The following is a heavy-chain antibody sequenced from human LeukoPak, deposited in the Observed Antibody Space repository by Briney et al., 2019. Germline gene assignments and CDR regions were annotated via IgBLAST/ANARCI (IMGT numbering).Heavy chain of an antibody. CDR1: GFTFSTYS. D-gene: IGHD6-19*01. J-gene: IGHJ4*02. CDR2: ISSSSTYI. V-gene: IGHV3-21*01. CDR3: ARHSSYKSGWGPFDY. Sequence: GGSLRLSCAASGFTFSTYSMSWVRQAPGKGLEWVASISSSSTYIYYVDSVKGRFTISRDNATNSLYLQMNSLRAEEMAVYYCARHSSYKSGWGPFDYWGQGTLVTVS.